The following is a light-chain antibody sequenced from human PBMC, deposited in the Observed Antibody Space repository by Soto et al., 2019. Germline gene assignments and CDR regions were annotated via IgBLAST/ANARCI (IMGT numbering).Light chain of an antibody. Sequence: IQMTQSPSSLSASVGDRVTITCQASQDITNYLNWYQQKPGKAPKLLIYDVSKLETGVPSRFSGSGSGTDFTLTISSLQPEDFATYYCQQSYSTPLTFGGGTKVDIK. CDR2: DVS. J-gene: IGKJ4*01. CDR3: QQSYSTPLT. CDR1: QDITNY. V-gene: IGKV1-39*01.